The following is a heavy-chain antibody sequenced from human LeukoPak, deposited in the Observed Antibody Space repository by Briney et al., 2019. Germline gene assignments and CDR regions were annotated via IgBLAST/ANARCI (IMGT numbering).Heavy chain of an antibody. J-gene: IGHJ5*02. V-gene: IGHV3-30*18. CDR1: GFTFSSYG. D-gene: IGHD3-10*01. CDR3: AKDNGQWFGEENWFDP. CDR2: ISYDGSNK. Sequence: PGGSLRLSCAASGFTFSSYGMHWVRQAPGKGLEWVAVISYDGSNKYYADSVKGRFTISRDNSKNTLYLQMNSLRAEDTAVYYCAKDNGQWFGEENWFDPWGQGTLVTVSS.